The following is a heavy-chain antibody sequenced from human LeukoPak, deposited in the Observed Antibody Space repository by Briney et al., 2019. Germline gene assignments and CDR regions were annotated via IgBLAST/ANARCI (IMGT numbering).Heavy chain of an antibody. J-gene: IGHJ4*02. CDR1: GGSISSYY. V-gene: IGHV4-59*01. CDR2: IYYSGST. Sequence: KPSQTLSLTCTASGGSISSYYRSWIRQPPGKRLEWIGYIYYSGSTNYNPSLKSRVTISVDTSKNQFSLKLSSVTAADTAVYYCAREIPGIVGATYFDYWGQGTLVAVSS. D-gene: IGHD1-26*01. CDR3: AREIPGIVGATYFDY.